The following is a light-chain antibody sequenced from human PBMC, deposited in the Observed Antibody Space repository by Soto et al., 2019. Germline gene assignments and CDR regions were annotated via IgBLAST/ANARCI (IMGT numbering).Light chain of an antibody. CDR3: QRRSNWPPT. J-gene: IGKJ1*01. CDR1: QSVSSY. Sequence: EIVLTQSPATLSLSPGERATLSCRASQSVSSYLAWYQQKPGQAPRLLIYDASNRATGIPARFSGSGSGTDFTLTISGLEHEDFAVYYCQRRSNWPPTFGQGTKVEIK. V-gene: IGKV3-11*01. CDR2: DAS.